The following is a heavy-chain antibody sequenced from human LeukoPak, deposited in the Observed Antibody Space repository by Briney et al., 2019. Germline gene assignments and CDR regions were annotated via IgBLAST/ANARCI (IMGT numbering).Heavy chain of an antibody. CDR3: ARDMRHYRNYDSTGYYFNFEY. D-gene: IGHD3-22*01. Sequence: ASVKVSCKASGYIFTSYGISWVRQAPGQGLEWMGWISVHNGYTRYAQKFQGRVSMTTDTSTSTAYMDLRSLRSDDTAVYYCARDMRHYRNYDSTGYYFNFEYWGQGTLDTVSP. V-gene: IGHV1-18*01. J-gene: IGHJ4*02. CDR1: GYIFTSYG. CDR2: ISVHNGYT.